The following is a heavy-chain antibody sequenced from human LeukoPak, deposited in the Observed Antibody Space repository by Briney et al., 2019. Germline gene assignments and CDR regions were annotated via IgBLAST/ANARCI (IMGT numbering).Heavy chain of an antibody. CDR3: ARRGGSFGVAVPHNWFDP. CDR2: IYSSGTT. CDR1: GDSISGGDFD. Sequence: SETLSLTCTVSGDSISGGDFDWSWIRQPAGKGLEWVGLIYSSGTTKYNPFLKSRVTISVDKSQNQFSLKLSSVTAADTAVYYCARRGGSFGVAVPHNWFDPWGQGTLVTVSS. J-gene: IGHJ5*02. D-gene: IGHD2-15*01. V-gene: IGHV4-61*02.